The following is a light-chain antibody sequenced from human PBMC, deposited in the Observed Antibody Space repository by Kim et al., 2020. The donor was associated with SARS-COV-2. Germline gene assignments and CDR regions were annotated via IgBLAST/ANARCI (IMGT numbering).Light chain of an antibody. Sequence: ATVSVSPGEGVTLTCRTSQRVGTSLAWYQQKPGQAHSLLIYGAYSRAAGAPARFSGRGSGTQFTLTISSLQSDDFAVYYCQHSVTFGGGTKVDIK. CDR2: GAY. CDR3: QHSVT. V-gene: IGKV3-15*01. CDR1: QRVGTS. J-gene: IGKJ4*01.